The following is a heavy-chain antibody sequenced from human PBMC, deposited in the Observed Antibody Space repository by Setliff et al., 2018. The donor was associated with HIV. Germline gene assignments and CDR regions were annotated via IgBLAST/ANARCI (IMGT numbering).Heavy chain of an antibody. V-gene: IGHV3-15*01. Sequence: GGSLRLSCAASGFTFSDYYMNWIRQAPGKGLEWVGRIKSKTDGGTTDYAAPVKGRFTISRDDSKNTLYLQMNSLKTEDTAVYYCTAALQQQVVRWFDPWGQGTLVTVSS. J-gene: IGHJ5*02. CDR1: GFTFSDYY. D-gene: IGHD6-13*01. CDR2: IKSKTDGGTT. CDR3: TAALQQQVVRWFDP.